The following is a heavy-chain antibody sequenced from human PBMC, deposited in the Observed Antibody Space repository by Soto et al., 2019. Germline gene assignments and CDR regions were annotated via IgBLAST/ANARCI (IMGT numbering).Heavy chain of an antibody. J-gene: IGHJ4*02. CDR1: GFTFSSYA. CDR3: AKYRLTEPASFDS. CDR2: ISVSRDKT. Sequence: GGSLRLSCAASGFTFSSYAMNWVRQAPGKGLEWVSAISVSRDKTRYADSVKGWFTISRDNSKNTLYLQMNSLRAEDTAVYSCAKYRLTEPASFDSWGGGTLVTVSS. V-gene: IGHV3-23*01.